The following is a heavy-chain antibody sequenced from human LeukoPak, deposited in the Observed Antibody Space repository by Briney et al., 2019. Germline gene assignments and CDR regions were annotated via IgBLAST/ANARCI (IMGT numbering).Heavy chain of an antibody. J-gene: IGHJ4*02. D-gene: IGHD2-15*01. CDR3: ARGEYCTAGTCPPGLS. V-gene: IGHV1-46*01. CDR1: GNSFSSYY. CDR2: INPSGGGT. Sequence: ASVKVSCKASGNSFSSYYMHWVRQAPGQGLEWMGIINPSGGGTSYAEKFQGRVTMTGDTSTSTVYMELSSLRSEDTALYYCARGEYCTAGTCPPGLSWGQGTLVTVSS.